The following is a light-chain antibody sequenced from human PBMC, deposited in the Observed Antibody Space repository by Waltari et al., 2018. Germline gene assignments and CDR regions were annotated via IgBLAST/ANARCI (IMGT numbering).Light chain of an antibody. Sequence: QSALTQPASVSGSPGQSITISCTGTSSDIGRYNYVSWYQQHPGNALKLIIYDVNNRPSGISYRFSCSKSANTASLTISGLQVEDEADYFCSSYTSTTTPFVFGSGTKVTVL. J-gene: IGLJ1*01. CDR3: SSYTSTTTPFV. CDR1: SSDIGRYNY. CDR2: DVN. V-gene: IGLV2-14*03.